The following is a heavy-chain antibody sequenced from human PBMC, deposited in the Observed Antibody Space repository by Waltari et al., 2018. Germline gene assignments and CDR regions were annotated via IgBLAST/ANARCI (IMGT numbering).Heavy chain of an antibody. CDR2: IYTSGTT. D-gene: IGHD6-6*01. J-gene: IGHJ6*03. CDR1: GGSISSYY. Sequence: QVQLQESGPGLVKPSETLSLTCPVSGGSISSYYWSWIRQPAGKGLEWIGRIYTSGTTNYNPSLKSRVAMSVDTSKNQFSLKLSSVTAADTAVYYCARGSSSADYYYYMDVWGKGTTVTISS. CDR3: ARGSSSADYYYYMDV. V-gene: IGHV4-4*07.